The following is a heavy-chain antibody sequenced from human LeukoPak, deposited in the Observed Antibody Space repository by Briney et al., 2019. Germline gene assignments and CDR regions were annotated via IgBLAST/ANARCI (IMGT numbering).Heavy chain of an antibody. Sequence: TGGSLRLSCTASGFTFSNYGMHWVRQAPGKGLEWVAFIRYDGTNRYYADSVKGRFTISRDNSKNTLYLQMNSLRGEDTALFYCAKGRNGDPTGIGEYYYYMDVWGKGTTVTVSS. CDR3: AKGRNGDPTGIGEYYYYMDV. CDR2: IRYDGTNR. CDR1: GFTFSNYG. D-gene: IGHD1-1*01. J-gene: IGHJ6*03. V-gene: IGHV3-30*02.